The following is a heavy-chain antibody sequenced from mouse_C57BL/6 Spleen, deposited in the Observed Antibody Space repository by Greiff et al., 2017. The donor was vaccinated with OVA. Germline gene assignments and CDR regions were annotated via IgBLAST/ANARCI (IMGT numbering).Heavy chain of an antibody. D-gene: IGHD1-1*01. CDR3: ARRDYYGSSNYYAMDY. CDR2: INPYNGGT. J-gene: IGHJ4*01. V-gene: IGHV1-19*01. Sequence: VQLQQSGPVLVKPGASVKMSCKASGYTFPDYYMNWVKQSHGKSLEWIGVINPYNGGTSYNQKFKGKATLTVDKSSSTAYMELNSLTSEDSAVYYCARRDYYGSSNYYAMDYWGQGTSVTVSS. CDR1: GYTFPDYY.